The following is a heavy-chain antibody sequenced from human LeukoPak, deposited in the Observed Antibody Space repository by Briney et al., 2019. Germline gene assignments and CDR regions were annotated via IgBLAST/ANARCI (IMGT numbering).Heavy chain of an antibody. J-gene: IGHJ4*02. D-gene: IGHD6-6*01. V-gene: IGHV3-30*04. Sequence: GGSLRLSCAASGFTFSSYAMHWVRQAPGKGLEWVAVISYDGSNKYYADSVKGRFTISRDNSKNTLYLQMNSLRAEDTAVYYWARAGIAARPSDYWGQGTLVTVSS. CDR3: ARAGIAARPSDY. CDR2: ISYDGSNK. CDR1: GFTFSSYA.